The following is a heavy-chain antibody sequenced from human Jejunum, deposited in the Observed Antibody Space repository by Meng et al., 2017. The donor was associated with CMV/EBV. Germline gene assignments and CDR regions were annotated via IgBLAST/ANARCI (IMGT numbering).Heavy chain of an antibody. Sequence: FTFSSYNMNWVRQAPGKGLEWVSSISGNSNYIFYRDSVEGRFTISRDNAKNSLFLQMNSLRAEDTAVYYCAKDKRTFSYSYGFDVWGQGTTVTVSS. V-gene: IGHV3-21*01. CDR1: FTFSSYN. CDR3: AKDKRTFSYSYGFDV. D-gene: IGHD1-1*01. J-gene: IGHJ6*02. CDR2: ISGNSNYI.